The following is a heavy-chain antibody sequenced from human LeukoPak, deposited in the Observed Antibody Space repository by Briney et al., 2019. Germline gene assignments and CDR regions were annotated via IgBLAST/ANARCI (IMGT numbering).Heavy chain of an antibody. CDR2: INPISGGT. CDR1: GYSFTGYY. Sequence: ASVKVSCKASGYSFTGYYIHWVRQAPGQGLEWMGRINPISGGTNYAQRFQGRVTMTTDTSITTGYVELSRLRSDDTAVYYCARVKVRGGNWFDPWGQGTLVTVSS. D-gene: IGHD3-10*01. J-gene: IGHJ5*02. V-gene: IGHV1-2*06. CDR3: ARVKVRGGNWFDP.